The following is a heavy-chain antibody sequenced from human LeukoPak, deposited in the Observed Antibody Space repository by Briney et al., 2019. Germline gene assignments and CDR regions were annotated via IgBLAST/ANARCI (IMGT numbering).Heavy chain of an antibody. CDR2: IYYSGST. CDR3: ARENGDYDY. J-gene: IGHJ4*02. Sequence: PSETLSLTCTASGDSISSSRSYWGWIRQPPGKGLEWIGSIYYSGSTYYNTSLKSRVTISVDTSKNQFSLNLNSVTAADTAVYYCARENGDYDYWGQGTLVTVSS. V-gene: IGHV4-39*01. CDR1: GDSISSSRSY. D-gene: IGHD4-17*01.